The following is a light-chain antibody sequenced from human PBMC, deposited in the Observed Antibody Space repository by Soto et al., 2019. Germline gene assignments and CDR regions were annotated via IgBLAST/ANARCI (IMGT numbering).Light chain of an antibody. CDR2: EVT. CDR1: SNDVGGYNY. J-gene: IGLJ3*02. V-gene: IGLV2-14*01. CDR3: SSYTSSGTWV. Sequence: QSVLTQPASVSGSPGQSITISCTGTSNDVGGYNYVSWYQQHPGKAPKLMIYEVTNRPSGVSNRFSASKSGNTASLTISGLQAEDEADYYCSSYTSSGTWVFGGGTKLTVL.